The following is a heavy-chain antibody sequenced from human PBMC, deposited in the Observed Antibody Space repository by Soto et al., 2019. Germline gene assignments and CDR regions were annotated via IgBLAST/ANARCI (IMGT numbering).Heavy chain of an antibody. J-gene: IGHJ6*01. CDR2: IIIMFDTQ. Sequence: QVQLVQSGAEVKKPGSSVKVSCKASGGTFTSYSISWVRQAPGQGLEWMGGIIIMFDTQNYAQKFQGRVTMSADKATSIAYMELRSLRSEDAAVYDCARDEELGSSMDVCVQGTTVTVSS. V-gene: IGHV1-69*06. D-gene: IGHD3-10*01. CDR1: GGTFTSYS. CDR3: ARDEELGSSMDV.